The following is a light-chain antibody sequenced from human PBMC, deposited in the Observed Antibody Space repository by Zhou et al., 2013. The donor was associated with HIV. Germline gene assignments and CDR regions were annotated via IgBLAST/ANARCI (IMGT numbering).Light chain of an antibody. Sequence: QSVLTQPPSASGTPGQRVTVSCSGSSSNIGSNSVNWYQQLPGTAPKLLIYRNIQRPSGVPDRFSGSKSGASASLAISGLQSEDEADYYCAAWDDSLNVYVFGTGTKVTV. CDR2: RNI. J-gene: IGLJ1*01. CDR1: SSNIGSNS. CDR3: AAWDDSLNVYV. V-gene: IGLV1-44*01.